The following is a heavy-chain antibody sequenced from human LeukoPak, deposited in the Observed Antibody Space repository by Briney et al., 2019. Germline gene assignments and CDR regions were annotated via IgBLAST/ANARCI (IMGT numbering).Heavy chain of an antibody. J-gene: IGHJ4*02. V-gene: IGHV3-23*01. CDR3: AKILRYFDWLDYYFDY. CDR1: GFTFSSYW. Sequence: GGSLRLSCAASGFTFSSYWMSWVRQAPGKGLEWVSAISGSGGSTYYADSVKGRFTISRDNSKNTLYLQMNSLRAEDTAVYYCAKILRYFDWLDYYFDYWGQGTLVTVSS. D-gene: IGHD3-9*01. CDR2: ISGSGGST.